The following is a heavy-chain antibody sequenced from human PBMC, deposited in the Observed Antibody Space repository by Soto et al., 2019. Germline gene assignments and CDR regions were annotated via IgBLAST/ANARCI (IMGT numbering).Heavy chain of an antibody. CDR3: AKDQMVRGVTHFDY. D-gene: IGHD3-10*01. V-gene: IGHV3-23*01. J-gene: IGHJ4*02. CDR1: GFTFSNYA. Sequence: GGSLRLSRAASGFTFSNYAMTWVRQAPGKGLEWVSSIIGSGGNTYYADSVKGRFTTSRDNSKNTLYLQMNSLRAEDTAIYYCAKDQMVRGVTHFDYWGQGSLVTVSS. CDR2: IIGSGGNT.